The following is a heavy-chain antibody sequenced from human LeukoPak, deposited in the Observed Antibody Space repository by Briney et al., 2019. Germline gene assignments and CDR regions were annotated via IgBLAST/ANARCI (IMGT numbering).Heavy chain of an antibody. CDR3: ASSRRAAGTSPSLWFDP. CDR2: IYYSGST. CDR1: GGSISSSSYY. V-gene: IGHV4-39*01. J-gene: IGHJ5*02. Sequence: SETLSLTCTVSGGSISSSSYYWGWIRQPPGKGLEWIGSIYYSGSTYYNPSLKSRVTISVDTSKNQFSLKLSSVTAADTAVYYCASSRRAAGTSPSLWFDPWGQGTLVTVSS. D-gene: IGHD6-13*01.